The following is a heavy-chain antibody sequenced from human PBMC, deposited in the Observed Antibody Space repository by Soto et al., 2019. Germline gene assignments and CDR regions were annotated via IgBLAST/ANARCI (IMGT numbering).Heavy chain of an antibody. J-gene: IGHJ4*02. CDR3: ARGGAWYRSAPGRLDS. CDR2: ISYDGSNK. Sequence: PGGSLRLSCAASGLTFSSYAMHWVRQAPGKGLEWVAVISYDGSNKYYADSVKGRFTISRDNSKNTLYLQMNSLRAEDTAVYYCARGGAWYRSAPGRLDSWGQGPLVTVSS. D-gene: IGHD6-25*01. V-gene: IGHV3-30-3*01. CDR1: GLTFSSYA.